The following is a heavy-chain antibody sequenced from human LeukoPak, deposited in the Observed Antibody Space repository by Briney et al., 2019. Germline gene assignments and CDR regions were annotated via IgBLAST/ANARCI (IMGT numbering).Heavy chain of an antibody. V-gene: IGHV1-69*05. J-gene: IGHJ4*02. D-gene: IGHD6-19*01. CDR2: IIPIFGTA. CDR1: GGTFSSYA. CDR3: ARDSGGEQWLVPFDY. Sequence: SVKVSCKASGGTFSSYAISRVRQAPGQGLEWIGRIIPIFGTANYAQKFQGRVTITTDESTSTAYMELSSLRSEDTAVYYCARDSGGEQWLVPFDYWGQGTLVTVSS.